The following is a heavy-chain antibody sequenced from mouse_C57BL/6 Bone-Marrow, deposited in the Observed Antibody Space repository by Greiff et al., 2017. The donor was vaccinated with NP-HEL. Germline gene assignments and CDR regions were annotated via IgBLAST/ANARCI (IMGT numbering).Heavy chain of an antibody. Sequence: DVMLVESGGGLVKPGGSLKLSCAASGFTFSSYTMSWVRQTPEKRLEWVATISGGGGNTYYPDSVKGRFTISRDNAKNTLYLQMSSLRSEGTALYYCARERGKRGAMYYWGHGTSVTVSS. V-gene: IGHV5-9*01. D-gene: IGHD2-1*01. CDR3: ARERGKRGAMYY. CDR1: GFTFSSYT. J-gene: IGHJ4*01. CDR2: ISGGGGNT.